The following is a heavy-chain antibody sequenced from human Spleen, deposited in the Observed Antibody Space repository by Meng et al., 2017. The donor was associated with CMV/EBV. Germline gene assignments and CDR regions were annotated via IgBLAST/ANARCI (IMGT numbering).Heavy chain of an antibody. CDR2: ISSSSSYI. CDR3: ARYYCSSTSCPIDY. CDR1: GFSCSSYI. D-gene: IGHD2-2*01. J-gene: IGHJ4*02. Sequence: ASGFSCSSYIFSCVRQAPGKGLEWVSSISSSSSYIYYADSVKGRFTISRDNAKNSLYLQMNSLRAEDTAVYYCARYYCSSTSCPIDYWGQGTLVTVSS. V-gene: IGHV3-21*01.